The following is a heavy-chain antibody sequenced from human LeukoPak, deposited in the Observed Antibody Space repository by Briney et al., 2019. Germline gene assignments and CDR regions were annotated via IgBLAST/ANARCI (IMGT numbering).Heavy chain of an antibody. Sequence: SETLSLTCTISGGSVSDYYWSWIRQSPGKGLEWIGYIYHTGSTSYSPSLKSRVTISADTSQNQFSLKLSSVTAADTAVYYCAKDPRKYSSSWFFDYWGQGTLATVSS. D-gene: IGHD6-13*01. V-gene: IGHV4-59*02. CDR2: IYHTGST. CDR1: GGSVSDYY. CDR3: AKDPRKYSSSWFFDY. J-gene: IGHJ4*02.